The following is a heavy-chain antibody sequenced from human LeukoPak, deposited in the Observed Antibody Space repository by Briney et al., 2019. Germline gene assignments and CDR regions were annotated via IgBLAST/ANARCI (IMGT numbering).Heavy chain of an antibody. Sequence: PSETLSLTCTVSGGSISSYYWSWIRQPPGKGLEWIGYIYYSGSTNYKSPLKSRVTMSGDTSKNQFSLELRSVAAADTAVYYCARHAESGYDRFDLWGQGTLVTVSS. CDR2: IYYSGST. V-gene: IGHV4-59*08. J-gene: IGHJ5*02. CDR3: ARHAESGYDRFDL. CDR1: GGSISSYY. D-gene: IGHD5-12*01.